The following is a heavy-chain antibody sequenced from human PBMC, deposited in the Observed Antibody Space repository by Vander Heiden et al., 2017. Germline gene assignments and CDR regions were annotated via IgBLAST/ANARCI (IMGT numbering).Heavy chain of an antibody. CDR1: GFTFSSYA. V-gene: IGHV3-30*04. CDR2: ISYDGSNK. J-gene: IGHJ3*02. CDR3: ARADYYDSSGYYLRAFDI. D-gene: IGHD3-22*01. Sequence: QVQLVESGGGVVQPGRSLRLSCAASGFTFSSYAMHWVRQAPGKGLEWVAVISYDGSNKYYADSVKGRFTISRDNSKNTLYLQMNSLRAEDTAVYYCARADYYDSSGYYLRAFDIWGQGTMVTVSS.